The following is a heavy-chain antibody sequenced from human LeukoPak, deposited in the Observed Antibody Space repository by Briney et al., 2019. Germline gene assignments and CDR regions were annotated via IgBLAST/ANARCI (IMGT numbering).Heavy chain of an antibody. V-gene: IGHV4-39*07. CDR2: IYYSGST. CDR1: GGSISSSAYY. Sequence: SETLSLTCTVSGGSISSSAYYWGWIRQPPGKGLEWIGTIYYSGSTYYNPSLKSRVTISVDTSKNQFSLKLSSVTAADTAVYYCARRASYCSSTSCYQSYYYYMDVWGKGTTVTVSS. D-gene: IGHD2-2*01. CDR3: ARRASYCSSTSCYQSYYYYMDV. J-gene: IGHJ6*03.